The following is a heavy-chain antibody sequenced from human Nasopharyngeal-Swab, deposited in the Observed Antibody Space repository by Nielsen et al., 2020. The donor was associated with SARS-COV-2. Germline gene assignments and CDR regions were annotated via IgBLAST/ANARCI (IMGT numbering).Heavy chain of an antibody. D-gene: IGHD3-3*01. Sequence: RQAPGKGLEWVSYISSSGSTMYYADSVKGRFTISRDNAKNSLYLQMNSPRAEDTAVYYCARGYYDFWSGYSFDYWGQGTLVTVSS. CDR3: ARGYYDFWSGYSFDY. V-gene: IGHV3-11*04. CDR2: ISSSGSTM. J-gene: IGHJ4*02.